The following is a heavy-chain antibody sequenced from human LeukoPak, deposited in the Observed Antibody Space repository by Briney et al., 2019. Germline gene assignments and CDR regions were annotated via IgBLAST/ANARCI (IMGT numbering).Heavy chain of an antibody. J-gene: IGHJ4*02. CDR2: ISSSGSTI. V-gene: IGHV3-48*03. CDR1: GFTFSSYE. Sequence: PGGSLRLSCAASGFTFSSYEMNWVRQAPGKGLEWVSYISSSGSTIYYADSVKGRFTISRDNAKNSLYLQMNSLRAEDTAVYYCARPHYDSSGYWLYWGQGTLVTVSS. D-gene: IGHD3-22*01. CDR3: ARPHYDSSGYWLY.